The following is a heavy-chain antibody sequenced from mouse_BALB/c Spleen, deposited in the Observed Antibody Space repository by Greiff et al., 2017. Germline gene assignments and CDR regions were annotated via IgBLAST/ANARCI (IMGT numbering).Heavy chain of an antibody. CDR1: GDSITSCY. V-gene: IGHV3-8*02. CDR2: ISYSGST. D-gene: IGHD4-1*01. CDR3: AGLNWSYAMDY. J-gene: IGHJ4*01. Sequence: VQLQESGPSLVKPSQTLSLTCSVTGDSITSCYWNWIRKFPGNKLEYMGYISYSGSTYYNPSLKSRISITRDTSKNQYYLQLNTVTTEDTATYYCAGLNWSYAMDYWGQGTSVTVSS.